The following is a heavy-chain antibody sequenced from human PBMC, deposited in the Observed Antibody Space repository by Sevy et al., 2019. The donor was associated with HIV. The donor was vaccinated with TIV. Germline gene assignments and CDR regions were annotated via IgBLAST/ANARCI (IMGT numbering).Heavy chain of an antibody. CDR3: ARAPSWYDSSGYNALDI. J-gene: IGHJ3*02. CDR1: GDTFNNYH. D-gene: IGHD3-22*01. CDR2: INPSGGTT. Sequence: ASVKVSCKASGDTFNNYHVHWVRQAPGQGLEWMGIINPSGGTTSYAQKFQGRVTMTRDTSTSTVYMELSSLRSGDTAVYYCARAPSWYDSSGYNALDIWGQGTMVTVSS. V-gene: IGHV1-46*02.